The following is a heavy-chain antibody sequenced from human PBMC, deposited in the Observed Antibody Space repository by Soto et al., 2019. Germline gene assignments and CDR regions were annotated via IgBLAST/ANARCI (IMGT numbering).Heavy chain of an antibody. Sequence: QVQLQQWGAGLLKPSETLSLTCAVYGGSFSGYYWSWIRQPPGKGLEWIGEINHSGSTNYNPSLKSRVTLSVDTSKNQFSLKLSSVTAADTAVYYCAGVDTAMVTSPYFDYWGQGTLVTVSS. CDR3: AGVDTAMVTSPYFDY. J-gene: IGHJ4*02. CDR2: INHSGST. CDR1: GGSFSGYY. V-gene: IGHV4-34*01. D-gene: IGHD5-18*01.